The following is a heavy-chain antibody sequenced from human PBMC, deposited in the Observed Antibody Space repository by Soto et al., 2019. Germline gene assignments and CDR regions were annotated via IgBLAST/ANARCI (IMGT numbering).Heavy chain of an antibody. CDR2: ISWDGGST. CDR1: GFTFDDYA. CDR3: AKDGGDILTGYKKTYYYYGMDV. D-gene: IGHD3-9*01. J-gene: IGHJ6*02. V-gene: IGHV3-43D*03. Sequence: GGSLRLSCAASGFTFDDYAMHWVRQAPGKGLEWVSLISWDGGSTYYADSVKGRFTITRDISKNSLYLQMNSLRAEDMALYYCAKDGGDILTGYKKTYYYYGMDVWGQGTTVTVSS.